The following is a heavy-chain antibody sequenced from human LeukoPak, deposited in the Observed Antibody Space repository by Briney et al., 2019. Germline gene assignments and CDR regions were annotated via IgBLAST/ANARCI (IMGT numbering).Heavy chain of an antibody. D-gene: IGHD3-16*01. V-gene: IGHV3-11*01. CDR2: ITNSGTTI. CDR3: ARVGAVEEAFDI. Sequence: GGSLRLSCAASGFTFTDYYMSWLRQAPGKGLEWVSYITNSGTTIYYADSVKGRFTISRDNAKNSLYLQMNSLRAEDTAVYYCARVGAVEEAFDIWGQGTMVTVSS. J-gene: IGHJ3*02. CDR1: GFTFTDYY.